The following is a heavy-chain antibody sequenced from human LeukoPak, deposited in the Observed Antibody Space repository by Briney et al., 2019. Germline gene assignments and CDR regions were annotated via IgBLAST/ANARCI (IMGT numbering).Heavy chain of an antibody. V-gene: IGHV3-7*01. CDR1: GFSFSNYW. CDR2: IREDGSEK. D-gene: IGHD3/OR15-3a*01. J-gene: IGHJ4*02. CDR3: ADVLDWAY. Sequence: GGSLRLSCAASGFSFSNYWMSRVRQAPGKGLEWVATIREDGSEKYYVDSVKGRFTISRDNAKKSLYLQMNSLRAEDTALYYCADVLDWAYWGQGTLVTVSS.